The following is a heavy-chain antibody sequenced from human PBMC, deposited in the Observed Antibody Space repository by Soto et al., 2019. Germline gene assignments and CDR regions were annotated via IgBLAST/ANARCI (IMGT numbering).Heavy chain of an antibody. V-gene: IGHV3-11*06. Sequence: QVQLVESGGGLVKPGGSLRLSCAASGFTFSDYYMSWVRQAPGKRLEWVSYISGTDPYMKYADAVRGRFTISRDNAKNSLYLQMNSLRDDDTAVYYCARGSSVRGMNVWGQGTPVTVSS. J-gene: IGHJ6*02. D-gene: IGHD6-13*01. CDR1: GFTFSDYY. CDR2: ISGTDPYM. CDR3: ARGSSVRGMNV.